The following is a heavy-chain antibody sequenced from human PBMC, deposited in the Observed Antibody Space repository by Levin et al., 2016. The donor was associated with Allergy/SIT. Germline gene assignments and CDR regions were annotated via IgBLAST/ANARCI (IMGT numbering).Heavy chain of an antibody. V-gene: IGHV4-34*01. CDR2: INHSGST. Sequence: WIRQPLGKGLEWIGEINHSGSTNYNPSLKSRVTISVDTSKNQFSLKLSSVTAADTAVYYCATRRIAGADYWGQGTLVTVSS. J-gene: IGHJ4*02. CDR3: ATRRIAGADY. D-gene: IGHD6-19*01.